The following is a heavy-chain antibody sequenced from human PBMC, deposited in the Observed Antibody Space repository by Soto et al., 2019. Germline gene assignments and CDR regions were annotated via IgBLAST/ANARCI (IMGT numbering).Heavy chain of an antibody. D-gene: IGHD2-15*01. CDR3: VRGGGGGLFDP. CDR1: GFTFGDSY. CDR2: ISPGSRYP. Sequence: QVQLVESGGGLVPPGGSLRLSCAGSGFTFGDSYMSWIRQAPGKGLEWLSYISPGSRYPAYADSVKGLFTISRDNAKRSLYLQMMILTAEDTAIYYCVRGGGGGLFDPWGQGTMVTFSS. V-gene: IGHV3-11*06. J-gene: IGHJ5*02.